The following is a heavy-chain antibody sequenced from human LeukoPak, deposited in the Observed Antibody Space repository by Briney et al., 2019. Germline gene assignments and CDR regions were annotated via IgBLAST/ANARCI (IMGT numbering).Heavy chain of an antibody. V-gene: IGHV3-7*01. CDR2: IKQDGSEK. J-gene: IGHJ4*02. CDR3: ARAAKRELHPADY. D-gene: IGHD1-26*01. Sequence: GGSLRLSCAASGFTFSSYWMSWVRQAPGKGLEWVANIKQDGSEKYYVDSVKGRFTISRDNAKNSLYLQMNSLRAEDTAVYYCARAAKRELHPADYWGQGTLVTVSS. CDR1: GFTFSSYW.